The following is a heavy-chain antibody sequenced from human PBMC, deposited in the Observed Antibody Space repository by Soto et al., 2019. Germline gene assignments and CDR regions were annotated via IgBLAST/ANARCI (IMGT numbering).Heavy chain of an antibody. CDR3: ASSMGRGGNDY. J-gene: IGHJ4*02. Sequence: EVQLVESGGGLVQPGGSLRLSCAASGFTFSDYWMSWVRQAPGKGLECVANIKTDGSEKYYVDPVMGRFTISRDNAKNLLYLQVNSLRAEDTAVYYCASSMGRGGNDYWGQGTLVAVSS. D-gene: IGHD3-10*01. V-gene: IGHV3-7*05. CDR2: IKTDGSEK. CDR1: GFTFSDYW.